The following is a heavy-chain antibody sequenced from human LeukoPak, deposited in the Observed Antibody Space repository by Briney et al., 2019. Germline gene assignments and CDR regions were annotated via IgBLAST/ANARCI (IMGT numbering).Heavy chain of an antibody. CDR1: GYTFTSYD. V-gene: IGHV1-8*03. D-gene: IGHD4-17*01. J-gene: IGHJ6*03. Sequence: AASVKVSCKASGYTFTSYDINWVRQATGQGLEWMGWMNPNSGNTGYAQKFQGRVTITRNTSISTAYMELSSLRSEDTAVYYCARGVDYDGPGIYYYYMDVWGKGTTVTVSS. CDR2: MNPNSGNT. CDR3: ARGVDYDGPGIYYYYMDV.